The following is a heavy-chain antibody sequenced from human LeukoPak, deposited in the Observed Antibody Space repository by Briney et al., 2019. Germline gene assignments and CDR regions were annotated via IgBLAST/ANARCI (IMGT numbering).Heavy chain of an antibody. D-gene: IGHD3-22*01. CDR2: ISYDGSNK. V-gene: IGHV3-30-3*01. CDR3: AREGYYYDSSGYQTPFTFFDY. J-gene: IGHJ4*02. Sequence: GGSLRLSCAASGFTFSSYATHWVRQAPGKGLEWVAVISYDGSNKYYADSVKGRFTISRDNSKNTLYLQMNSLRAEDTAVYYCAREGYYYDSSGYQTPFTFFDYWGQGTLVTVSS. CDR1: GFTFSSYA.